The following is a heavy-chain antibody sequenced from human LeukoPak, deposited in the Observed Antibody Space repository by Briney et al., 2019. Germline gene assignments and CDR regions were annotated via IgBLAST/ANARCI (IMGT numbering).Heavy chain of an antibody. CDR1: GGTFSRHT. Sequence: GASVKVSCKASGGTFSRHTISWVRQSPGQGLEWMGGITPMFGTSNYAQKFRGRVTITAYESTSTAYVELSSLRSEDTAVYYCARDSSEFRSLLFHWGQGTLVTVPS. CDR3: ARDSSEFRSLLFH. J-gene: IGHJ1*01. CDR2: ITPMFGTS. D-gene: IGHD1-14*01. V-gene: IGHV1-69*13.